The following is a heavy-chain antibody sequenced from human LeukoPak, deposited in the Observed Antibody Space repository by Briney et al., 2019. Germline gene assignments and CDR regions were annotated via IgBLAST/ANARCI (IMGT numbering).Heavy chain of an antibody. V-gene: IGHV4-59*01. Sequence: SETLSLTCTVSGGSISSYYWSWIRQPPGKGLEWIGYIYYSGSTNYNPSLKSRVTISVDTSKNQFSLKLSSVTAADTAVYYGARLRGIVVVPAANWFDPWGQGTLVTVSS. D-gene: IGHD2-2*01. CDR1: GGSISSYY. CDR2: IYYSGST. CDR3: ARLRGIVVVPAANWFDP. J-gene: IGHJ5*02.